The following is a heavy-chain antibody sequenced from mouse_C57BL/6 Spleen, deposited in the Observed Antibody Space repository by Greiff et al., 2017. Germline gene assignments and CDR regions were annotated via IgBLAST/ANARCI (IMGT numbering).Heavy chain of an antibody. CDR2: IDPEDGET. J-gene: IGHJ3*01. CDR3: APLYDYRGASWFAY. D-gene: IGHD2-4*01. Sequence: EVKLMESGAELVKPGASVKLSCTASGFNIKDYYMHWVKQRTEQGLEWIGRIDPEDGETKYAPKFQGKATITADTSSNTAYLQRSSLTSEDTAVYYCAPLYDYRGASWFAYWGQGTLVTVSA. CDR1: GFNIKDYY. V-gene: IGHV14-2*01.